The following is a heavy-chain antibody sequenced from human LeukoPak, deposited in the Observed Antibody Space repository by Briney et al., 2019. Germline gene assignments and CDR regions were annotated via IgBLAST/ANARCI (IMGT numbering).Heavy chain of an antibody. Sequence: SETLSLTCAVYGGSFSGYYWSWIRQPPGKGLEWIGEINHSGSTNYNPSLKSRVTISVDTSKNQFSLKLSSVTAADTAVYYCARVVPAANYCYYMDVWGKGTTVTISS. J-gene: IGHJ6*03. CDR1: GGSFSGYY. CDR2: INHSGST. CDR3: ARVVPAANYCYYMDV. V-gene: IGHV4-34*01. D-gene: IGHD2-2*01.